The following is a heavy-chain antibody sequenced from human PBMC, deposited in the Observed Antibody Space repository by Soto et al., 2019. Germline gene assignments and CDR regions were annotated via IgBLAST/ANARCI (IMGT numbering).Heavy chain of an antibody. CDR1: GFTFSRYW. CDR2: IRQDGSEK. J-gene: IGHJ5*02. Sequence: PGGSLRLSCAASGFTFSRYWMTWVRQAPGKGLEWLANIRQDGSEKYYVDSVKGRFTISRDNANNSLYLQMNSLGAEDTAVYYCARESNVAGDSPYNWFDPWGQGTLVTVSS. V-gene: IGHV3-7*01. D-gene: IGHD5-12*01. CDR3: ARESNVAGDSPYNWFDP.